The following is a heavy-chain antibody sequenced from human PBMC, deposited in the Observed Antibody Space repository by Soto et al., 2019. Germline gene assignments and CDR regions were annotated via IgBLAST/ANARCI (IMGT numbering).Heavy chain of an antibody. CDR2: LYSTDGT. Sequence: PGGSLRLSXAASGFTFTSYAINWVRQAPGKGLEWVSGLYSTDGTYYADSVRGRFSTSKDNSKNTFYLQLNSLGPDDTAVYYCASWLLREHAFDIWGLGTMVTVSS. D-gene: IGHD2-15*01. V-gene: IGHV3-23*05. CDR1: GFTFTSYA. J-gene: IGHJ3*02. CDR3: ASWLLREHAFDI.